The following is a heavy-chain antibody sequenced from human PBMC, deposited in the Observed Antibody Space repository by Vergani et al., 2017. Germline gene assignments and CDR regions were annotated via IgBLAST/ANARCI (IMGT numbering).Heavy chain of an antibody. CDR2: IIPIFGTA. CDR3: ARLDREGYYYYGMDV. D-gene: IGHD3-16*02. J-gene: IGHJ6*02. CDR1: GFTFTNFA. V-gene: IGHV1-69*18. Sequence: VQLLESGGNLVQPGGSLRLSCAASGFTFTNFAMTWVRQAPGEGLEWMGRIIPIFGTANYAQKFQGRVTITADESTSTAYMELSSLRSEDTAVYYCARLDREGYYYYGMDVWGQGTTVTVSS.